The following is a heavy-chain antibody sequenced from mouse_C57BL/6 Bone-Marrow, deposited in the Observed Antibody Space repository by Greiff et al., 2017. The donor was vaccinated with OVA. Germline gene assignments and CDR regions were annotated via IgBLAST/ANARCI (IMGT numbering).Heavy chain of an antibody. CDR3: ARTYYGSSPFFDY. Sequence: VQLQQPGAELVRPGTSVKLSCKASGYTFTSYWMHWVKQRPGQGLEWIGVIDPSDSYTNYTQKFKGKATLTVDTSSSTAYMQLSSLTSEDSAVYYCARTYYGSSPFFDYWGQGTTLTVSS. CDR2: IDPSDSYT. V-gene: IGHV1-59*01. CDR1: GYTFTSYW. J-gene: IGHJ2*01. D-gene: IGHD1-1*01.